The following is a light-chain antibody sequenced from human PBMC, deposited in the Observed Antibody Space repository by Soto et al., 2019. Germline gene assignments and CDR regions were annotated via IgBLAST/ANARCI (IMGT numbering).Light chain of an antibody. Sequence: EIVLTQSPGTLSLSPGERATLSCRASQSVSSSSLAWYQQKPGQAPRLLIYGASSRATGIPDRFSGSGSGTDFTLTISRLEPEDFAVYSCQHYGDSSYTFGQGTKLEIK. CDR3: QHYGDSSYT. V-gene: IGKV3-20*01. J-gene: IGKJ2*01. CDR1: QSVSSSS. CDR2: GAS.